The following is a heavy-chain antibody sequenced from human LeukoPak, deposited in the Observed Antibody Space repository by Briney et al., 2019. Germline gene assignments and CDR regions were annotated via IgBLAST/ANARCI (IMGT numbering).Heavy chain of an antibody. CDR3: ASLTTAEAFDI. CDR2: IYDSGST. CDR1: DDSITIYY. D-gene: IGHD3-22*01. J-gene: IGHJ3*02. Sequence: SETLSLTCTVSDDSITIYYWSWIRQPPGKGLEWIGYIYDSGSTNYNPSLKSRVTISVDMSKNQFSLKLSSVTAADTAVYYCASLTTAEAFDIWGQGTMVTVSS. V-gene: IGHV4-59*01.